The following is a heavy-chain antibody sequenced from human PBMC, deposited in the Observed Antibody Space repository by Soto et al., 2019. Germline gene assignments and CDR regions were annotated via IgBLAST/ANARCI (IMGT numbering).Heavy chain of an antibody. J-gene: IGHJ6*02. Sequence: QVQVVESGGGLVQPGGSLRLSCAASGFSFSDSSMSWIRQAPGKGLEWLSTSRGSGRSTEYPDSVKGRFTTSRDNAKNSLYLQMNTLRAEDTAVYYCAGRSATMVRGASGWAYGMDVWGQGTTVTVSS. CDR2: SRGSGRST. CDR1: GFSFSDSS. CDR3: AGRSATMVRGASGWAYGMDV. D-gene: IGHD3-10*01. V-gene: IGHV3-11*05.